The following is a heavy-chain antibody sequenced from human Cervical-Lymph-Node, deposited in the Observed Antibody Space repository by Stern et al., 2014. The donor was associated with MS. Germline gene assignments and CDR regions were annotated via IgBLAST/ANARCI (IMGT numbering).Heavy chain of an antibody. CDR1: GDSSYY. CDR3: ARQTGRVVLSIYTVMGNWFDS. D-gene: IGHD3-16*01. J-gene: IGHJ5*01. CDR2: ISSRGTP. Sequence: QLQLQESGPGLVKPSQTLSLACSVSGDSSYYWTWIRQSAGKGLEWIGRISSRGTPAYNPSLKGRVTISLDTSKNEFSLKWKSVTAADTAVYYCARQTGRVVLSIYTVMGNWFDSWGQGTRVTVSS. V-gene: IGHV4-61*02.